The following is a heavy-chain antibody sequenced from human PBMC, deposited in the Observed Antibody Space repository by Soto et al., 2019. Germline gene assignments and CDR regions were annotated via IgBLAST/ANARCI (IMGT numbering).Heavy chain of an antibody. CDR2: ISGSGYPI. Sequence: ELQLVESGGGLVQPGGSLRLSCAASGYSRFSYYSMNWVRQAPGKGLEWVSFISGSGYPIYYADSVRGRFTISRDNAKNSLSLQMDSLRVEDTAVYYCARVRGHSYGYVDYWGQGTLVTVSS. V-gene: IGHV3-48*01. J-gene: IGHJ4*02. CDR3: ARVRGHSYGYVDY. D-gene: IGHD5-18*01. CDR1: GYSRFSYYS.